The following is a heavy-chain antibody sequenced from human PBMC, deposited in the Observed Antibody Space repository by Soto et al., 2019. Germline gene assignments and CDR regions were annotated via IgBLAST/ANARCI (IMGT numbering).Heavy chain of an antibody. J-gene: IGHJ6*02. V-gene: IGHV3-30*18. Sequence: GGSLRLSCAASGFTFSSYGMHWVRQAPGKGLEWVAVISYDGSNKYYADSVKGRFTISRDNSKNTLYLQMNSLRAEDTAVYYCAKDFPKNVLLWFGELKGGMDVWGQGTTVTVSS. CDR3: AKDFPKNVLLWFGELKGGMDV. D-gene: IGHD3-10*01. CDR1: GFTFSSYG. CDR2: ISYDGSNK.